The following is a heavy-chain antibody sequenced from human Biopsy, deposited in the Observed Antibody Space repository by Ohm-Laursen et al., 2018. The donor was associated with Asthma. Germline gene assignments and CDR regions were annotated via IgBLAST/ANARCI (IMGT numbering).Heavy chain of an antibody. D-gene: IGHD1-14*01. CDR2: ITATSRYI. V-gene: IGHV3-21*01. Sequence: LSLTCAASGFTFSHYTMNWVRQAPGQGLEWVSSITATSRYIKYADSVKGRFTISRDHAKNSLYLQMNSLRAEDTAVYYCARDGPELPTELDYWGQGSLVSVSS. CDR3: ARDGPELPTELDY. J-gene: IGHJ4*02. CDR1: GFTFSHYT.